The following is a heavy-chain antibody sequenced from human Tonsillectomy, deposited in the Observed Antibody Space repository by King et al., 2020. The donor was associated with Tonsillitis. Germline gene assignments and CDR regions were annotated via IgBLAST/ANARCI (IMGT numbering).Heavy chain of an antibody. D-gene: IGHD3-22*01. CDR2: ISSMSFNI. CDR3: ATPIGPSANFDS. V-gene: IGHV3-48*01. J-gene: IGHJ4*02. Sequence: VQLVESGGGLVQPGGSLRLSCAASGFIFSSYTMNWVRQAPGKGLEWVSIISSMSFNIYSADSVKGRFTISRDNARNSLYLQRNSLGVEDTAIYYCATPIGPSANFDSWGQGTLVTVSS. CDR1: GFIFSSYT.